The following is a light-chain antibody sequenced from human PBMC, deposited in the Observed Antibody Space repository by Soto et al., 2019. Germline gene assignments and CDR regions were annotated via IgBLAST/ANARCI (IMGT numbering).Light chain of an antibody. CDR2: GAS. J-gene: IGKJ3*01. CDR3: HKYNSAPWT. Sequence: DIPMTQSPSSLSASVGDRITITCRASQGINNYLAWYQQKPGKVPKLLIYGASILHSGVPSRFSGSGSGTDFTLTISSLQPEDVATYYCHKYNSAPWTFGPGTKVDVK. V-gene: IGKV1-27*01. CDR1: QGINNY.